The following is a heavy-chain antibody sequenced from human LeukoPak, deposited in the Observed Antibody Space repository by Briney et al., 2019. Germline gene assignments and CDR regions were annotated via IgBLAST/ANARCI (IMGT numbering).Heavy chain of an antibody. D-gene: IGHD3-22*01. V-gene: IGHV1-2*06. CDR2: INPNSGGT. Sequence: ASVKVSCKASGYTFTGYYMHWVRQAPGQGLEWMGRINPNSGGTNYAQKFQGRVTMTRDTSISTAYMELSRLRSDDMAVYYCTRYYYDSSGYYPFDYWGQGTLVTVSS. CDR3: TRYYYDSSGYYPFDY. J-gene: IGHJ4*02. CDR1: GYTFTGYY.